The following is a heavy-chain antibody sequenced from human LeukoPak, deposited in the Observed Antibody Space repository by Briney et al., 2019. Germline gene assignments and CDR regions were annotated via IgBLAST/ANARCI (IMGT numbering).Heavy chain of an antibody. Sequence: GGSLRLSCAASGFTFSSYAIHWVRQAPGKGLEWVAVISYDGSNKYYADSVKGRFTISRDDSKNTLYLQMNSLRAEDTAVYYCARTKTGYSSGRSGDLDYWGQGTLVTVSS. CDR1: GFTFSSYA. CDR3: ARTKTGYSSGRSGDLDY. CDR2: ISYDGSNK. D-gene: IGHD6-19*01. V-gene: IGHV3-30*04. J-gene: IGHJ4*02.